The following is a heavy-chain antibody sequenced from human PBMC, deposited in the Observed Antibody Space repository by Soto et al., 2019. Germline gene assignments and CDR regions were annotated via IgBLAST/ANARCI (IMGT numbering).Heavy chain of an antibody. J-gene: IGHJ4*02. CDR2: INHSGST. V-gene: IGHV4-34*01. CDR1: GGTFSGYY. CDR3: ARDKITGLYDY. Sequence: TSETLSLTCAVYGGTFSGYYWTWIRQPPGTGLEWIGEINHSGSTNYNPSLKSRVTISVDTSKNQFSLKLTSVTAADTAVYYCARDKITGLYDYWGQGTLVTVSS. D-gene: IGHD6-19*01.